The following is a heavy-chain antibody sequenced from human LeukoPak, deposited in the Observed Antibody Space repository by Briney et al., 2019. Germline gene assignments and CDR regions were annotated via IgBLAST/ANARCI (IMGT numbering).Heavy chain of an antibody. V-gene: IGHV3-48*01. Sequence: GGSLRLSCAASAFTFRNYSMNWVRQAPGKGLEWVSYISSSSSTIFYADSVKGRFTVSRDNSKNTLNLQMNSLRVEDTAVYHCSKGLAAATTLNWFDPWGQGTLVTVSS. CDR1: AFTFRNYS. D-gene: IGHD6-13*01. CDR3: SKGLAAATTLNWFDP. CDR2: ISSSSSTI. J-gene: IGHJ5*02.